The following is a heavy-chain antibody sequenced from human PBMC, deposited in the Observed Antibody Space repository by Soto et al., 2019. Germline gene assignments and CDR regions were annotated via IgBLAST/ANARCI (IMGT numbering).Heavy chain of an antibody. Sequence: SETLSLTCTVSDDSITSGAYYWGLIRQPPGKGLEWIGTIQYRGSTYYKPSLKSRVTMSLDTSKNQFSLRLSSVTAADTAVYFCARQQYCGSSTCYDSLYYXYMDVWGKGTMVTVSS. CDR2: IQYRGST. CDR1: DDSITSGAYY. V-gene: IGHV4-39*01. J-gene: IGHJ6*03. CDR3: ARQQYCGSSTCYDSLYYXYMDV. D-gene: IGHD2-2*01.